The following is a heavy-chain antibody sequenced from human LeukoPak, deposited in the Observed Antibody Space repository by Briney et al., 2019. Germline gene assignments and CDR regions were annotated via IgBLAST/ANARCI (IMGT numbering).Heavy chain of an antibody. CDR3: AKEYTGTFSPFPSYFDN. CDR2: ITGSGGRT. V-gene: IGHV3-23*01. J-gene: IGHJ4*02. Sequence: GGSLRLSCAASGFTFSSYEMNWVRQAPGKGLEWVSAITGSGGRTYYADSVKGRFTISRDNSKNTLYLQMNSLRAQDTAIYYCAKEYTGTFSPFPSYFDNWGQGTLVTVSS. CDR1: GFTFSSYE. D-gene: IGHD1-26*01.